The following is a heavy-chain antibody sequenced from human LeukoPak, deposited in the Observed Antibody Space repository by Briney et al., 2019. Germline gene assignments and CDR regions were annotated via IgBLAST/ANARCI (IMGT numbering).Heavy chain of an antibody. V-gene: IGHV3-9*01. D-gene: IGHD3-9*01. CDR2: ISWNSCFI. Sequence: GRSLRLSCAASGFTFDDYAIHWVRQAPGKGLEWVSGISWNSCFIGYADSVKDRFTISRDNAKNSLYLQMNSLRAEDTAVYYCARYFDWLLPNHYYYGMDVWGQGTTVTVSS. CDR1: GFTFDDYA. J-gene: IGHJ6*02. CDR3: ARYFDWLLPNHYYYGMDV.